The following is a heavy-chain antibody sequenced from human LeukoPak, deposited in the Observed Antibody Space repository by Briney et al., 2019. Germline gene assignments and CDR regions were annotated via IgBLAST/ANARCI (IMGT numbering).Heavy chain of an antibody. V-gene: IGHV1-8*01. CDR2: MNPNSGNT. J-gene: IGHJ5*02. CDR1: GYSLTSYD. Sequence: ASVKVSCKASGYSLTSYDINWVRQATGQGLEWMGWMNPNSGNTGYAQKFQGRVTMTRNTSISTAYMELSSLRSEDTAVYYCARGPTGRRSSSRYNWFDPWGQGTLVTVSS. D-gene: IGHD6-13*01. CDR3: ARGPTGRRSSSRYNWFDP.